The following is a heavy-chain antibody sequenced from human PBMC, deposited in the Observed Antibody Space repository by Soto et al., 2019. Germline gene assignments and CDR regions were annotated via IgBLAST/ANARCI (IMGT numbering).Heavy chain of an antibody. J-gene: IGHJ4*02. CDR1: GGTFSSYA. CDR3: AKSIVGATTFDY. V-gene: IGHV1-69*13. CDR2: IIPIFGTA. Sequence: SVKVSCKASGGTFSSYAISWVRQAPGQGLEWMGGIIPIFGTANYAQKFQGRVTITADESTSTAYMELSSLRSEDTAVYYCAKSIVGATTFDYWGQGTLVTVSS. D-gene: IGHD1-26*01.